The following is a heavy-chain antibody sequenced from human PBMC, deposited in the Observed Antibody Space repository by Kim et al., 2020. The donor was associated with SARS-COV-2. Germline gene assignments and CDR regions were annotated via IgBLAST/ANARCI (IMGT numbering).Heavy chain of an antibody. D-gene: IGHD2-15*01. CDR1: GGSISSYY. CDR2: IYYSGST. CDR3: ARVVVVAAAYYYYYGMDV. V-gene: IGHV4-59*13. J-gene: IGHJ6*02. Sequence: SETLSLTCTVSGGSISSYYWSWIRQPPGKGLEWIGYIYYSGSTNYNPSLKSRVTISVDTSKNQFSLKLSSVTAADTAVYYCARVVVVAAAYYYYYGMDVWGQGTTVTVSS.